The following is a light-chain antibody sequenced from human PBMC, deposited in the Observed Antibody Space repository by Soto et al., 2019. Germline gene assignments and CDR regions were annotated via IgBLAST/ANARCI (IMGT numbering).Light chain of an antibody. CDR2: EVS. J-gene: IGLJ1*01. CDR1: SSDVGGYNY. V-gene: IGLV2-14*01. Sequence: QSVLTQPASVSGSPGQSITTSCTGTSSDVGGYNYVSWYQQHPGKAPKLMIYEVSNRPSGVSNRFSGSKSGNTASLTISGLQAEDEADYFCSSYGSTSTRYVFGTGTKLTVL. CDR3: SSYGSTSTRYV.